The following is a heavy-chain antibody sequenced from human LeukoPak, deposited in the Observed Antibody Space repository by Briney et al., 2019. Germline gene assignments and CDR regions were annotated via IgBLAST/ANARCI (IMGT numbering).Heavy chain of an antibody. V-gene: IGHV1-2*02. D-gene: IGHD2-2*01. CDR1: GYTLTELS. J-gene: IGHJ6*03. CDR3: ARDGPRRTSMDV. Sequence: GASVKVSCKVSGYTLTELSMHWVRQAPGQGLEWMGWINPNSGGTNYAQKFQGRVTMTRDTSISTAYMELSRLRSDDTAVYYCARDGPRRTSMDVWGKGTTVTISS. CDR2: INPNSGGT.